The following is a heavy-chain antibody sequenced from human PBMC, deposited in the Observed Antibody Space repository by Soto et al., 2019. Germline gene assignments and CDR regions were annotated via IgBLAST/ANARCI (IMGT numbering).Heavy chain of an antibody. V-gene: IGHV3-53*01. Sequence: PGGSLRLPCAASGFTVSRNYMSWVRQAPGKGLEWVSVIYSGGSTYYADSVKGRFTISRDNSKNTLYLQMNSLRAEDTAVYYCARDILVLAAMSYSYFGMHVWGQGTTSTVS. CDR2: IYSGGST. D-gene: IGHD2-2*01. J-gene: IGHJ6*02. CDR3: ARDILVLAAMSYSYFGMHV. CDR1: GFTVSRNY.